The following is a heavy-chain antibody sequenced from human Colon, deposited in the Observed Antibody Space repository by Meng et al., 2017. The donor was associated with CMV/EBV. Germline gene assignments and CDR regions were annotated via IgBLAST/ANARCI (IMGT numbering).Heavy chain of an antibody. CDR1: YC. D-gene: IGHD2-15*01. CDR2: INVKDGNT. V-gene: IGHV1-18*01. J-gene: IGHJ5*02. Sequence: YCIAWVRQAPGQGLEWMGWINVKDGNTNYAENFQGRVTMTTDTSTSTAYLDLRSLRSDDTAVYFCARSLGYCSSGTCYTNWFDPWGQGTLVTVSS. CDR3: ARSLGYCSSGTCYTNWFDP.